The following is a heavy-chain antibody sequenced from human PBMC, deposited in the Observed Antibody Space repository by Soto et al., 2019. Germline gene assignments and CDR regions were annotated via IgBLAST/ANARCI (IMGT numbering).Heavy chain of an antibody. CDR3: ARDRSGYCSSTSCPMDYYYYGMDV. J-gene: IGHJ6*02. CDR1: GFTFSSYA. Sequence: PVGSLRLSCAASGFTFSSYAMHWVRQAPGKGLEWVAVISCDGSNKYYADSVKGRFTISRDNSKNTLYLQMNSLRAEDTAVYYCARDRSGYCSSTSCPMDYYYYGMDVWGQGTTVTVSS. CDR2: ISCDGSNK. V-gene: IGHV3-30-3*01. D-gene: IGHD2-2*01.